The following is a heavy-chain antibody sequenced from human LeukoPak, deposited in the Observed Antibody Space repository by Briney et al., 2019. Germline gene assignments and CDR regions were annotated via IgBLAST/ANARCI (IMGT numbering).Heavy chain of an antibody. D-gene: IGHD1-26*01. CDR1: GFTLSSYA. J-gene: IGHJ4*02. Sequence: GGCLTLSCPASGFTLSSYAMTWVSPAHGKGLEWVAGISGSGGRTYYAYSVKGRFTISRDNSKNTLYLQMTSLRAEETPLYCCAKDSGAIALREIFDWWGQGTLVTVS. CDR2: ISGSGGRT. V-gene: IGHV3-23*01. CDR3: AKDSGAIALREIFDW.